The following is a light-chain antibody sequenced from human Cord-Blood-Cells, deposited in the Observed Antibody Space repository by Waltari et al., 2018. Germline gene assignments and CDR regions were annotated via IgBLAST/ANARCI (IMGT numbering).Light chain of an antibody. CDR1: SSDVGGYNY. Sequence: QSALTQPRSVSGSPGQSVTISCTGTSSDVGGYNYVSWYPQHPGKSPKLMIYDVSKRPSGVPDRFSGSKSGNTASLAISGLQAEDEADYYCGSYAGSYTWVFGGGTKLTVL. V-gene: IGLV2-11*01. CDR2: DVS. J-gene: IGLJ3*02. CDR3: GSYAGSYTWV.